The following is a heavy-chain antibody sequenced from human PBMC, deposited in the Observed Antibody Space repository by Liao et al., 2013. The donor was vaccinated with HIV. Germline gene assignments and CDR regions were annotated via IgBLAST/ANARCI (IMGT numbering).Heavy chain of an antibody. D-gene: IGHD3-22*01. CDR1: GGSFSGYY. Sequence: QVQLQQWGAGLLKPSETLSLTCAVYGGSFSGYYWSWIRQPPGKGLEWIGEINHSGSTNYNPSLKSRVTISVDTSKNQFSLKLSSVTAADTAVYYCARRVYYDRKYYFYYMDVVGQRDHGHRLL. J-gene: IGHJ6*03. CDR2: INHSGST. CDR3: ARRVYYDRKYYFYYMDV. V-gene: IGHV4-34*01.